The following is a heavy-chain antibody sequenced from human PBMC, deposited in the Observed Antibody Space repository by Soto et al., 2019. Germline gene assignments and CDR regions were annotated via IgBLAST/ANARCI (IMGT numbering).Heavy chain of an antibody. CDR1: GGSISSSSYY. D-gene: IGHD3-3*01. Sequence: LSLTCTVSGGSISSSSYYWGWIRQPPGKGLEWIGSIYYSGSTYYNPSLKSRVTISVDTSKNQFSLKLSSVTAADTAVYYCARAPSPYYDFWSGYYTGMVNWFDPWGQGTLVTVSS. V-gene: IGHV4-39*01. CDR2: IYYSGST. CDR3: ARAPSPYYDFWSGYYTGMVNWFDP. J-gene: IGHJ5*02.